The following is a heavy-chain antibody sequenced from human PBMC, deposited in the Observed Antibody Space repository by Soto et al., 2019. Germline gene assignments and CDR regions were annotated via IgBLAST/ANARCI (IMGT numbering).Heavy chain of an antibody. CDR1: GYPISSGYY. V-gene: IGHV4-38-2*02. D-gene: IGHD2-15*01. CDR2: IYHSGST. Sequence: PSETLSLTCAVSGYPISSGYYWGWIRQPPGKGLEWIGSIYHSGSTYYNPSLKSRVTISVDTSKNQFSLKLSSVTAADTAVYYCARDSAVVVAATYYYYGMDVWGQGTTVTVSS. CDR3: ARDSAVVVAATYYYYGMDV. J-gene: IGHJ6*02.